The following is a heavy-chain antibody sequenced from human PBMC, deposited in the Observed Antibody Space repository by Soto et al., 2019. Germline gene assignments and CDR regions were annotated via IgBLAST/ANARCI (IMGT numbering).Heavy chain of an antibody. CDR1: GYSFISYW. Sequence: PGESLKISCKGSGYSFISYWIGWVRQMPGKGLEWMGIIYPGDSDTRYSPSFQGQVTFSADKSISTAYLQWSSLKASDTAMYYCARPRHYGDSNDAFAIWGQGTLVTVSS. CDR2: IYPGDSDT. D-gene: IGHD4-17*01. J-gene: IGHJ3*02. CDR3: ARPRHYGDSNDAFAI. V-gene: IGHV5-51*01.